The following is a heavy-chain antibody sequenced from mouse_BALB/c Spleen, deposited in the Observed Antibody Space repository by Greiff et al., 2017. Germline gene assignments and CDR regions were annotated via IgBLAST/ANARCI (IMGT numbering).Heavy chain of an antibody. V-gene: IGHV2-9*02. CDR1: GFSLTSYG. CDR2: IWAGGST. Sequence: VMLVESGPGLVAPSQSLSITCTVSGFSLTSYGVHWVRQPPGKGLEWLGVIWAGGSTNYNSALMSRLSISKDNSKSQVFLKMNSLQTDDTAMYYCARYYYGSSQYYYAMDYWGQGTSVTVSS. D-gene: IGHD1-1*01. J-gene: IGHJ4*01. CDR3: ARYYYGSSQYYYAMDY.